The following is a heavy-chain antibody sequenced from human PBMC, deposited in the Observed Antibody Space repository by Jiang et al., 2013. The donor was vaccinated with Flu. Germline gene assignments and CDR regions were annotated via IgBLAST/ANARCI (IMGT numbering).Heavy chain of an antibody. D-gene: IGHD3-3*01. Sequence: VQLVESGGGLVQPGRSLRLSCAASGFTFDDYAMHWVRQAPGKGLEWVSGISWNSGSIGYADSVKGRFTISRDNAKNSLYLQMNSLRAEDTALYYCAKDQGAIFGVAAYYGMDVWGQGTTVTVSS. J-gene: IGHJ6*02. CDR2: ISWNSGSI. CDR3: AKDQGAIFGVAAYYGMDV. CDR1: GFTFDDYA. V-gene: IGHV3-9*01.